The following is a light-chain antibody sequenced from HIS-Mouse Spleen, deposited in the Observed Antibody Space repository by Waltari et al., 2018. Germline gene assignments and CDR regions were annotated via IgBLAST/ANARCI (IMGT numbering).Light chain of an antibody. V-gene: IGLV2-11*01. Sequence: QSALTQPRPVSGSPGQPVTLSCTGTSSDVGSYHYVPWYQQHPGKAPKLMISDVSKRPSGVPDRISGSKSGNAASLTISGIQAENEADYYCCSYAGSYTVVFGGGTKLTVL. CDR1: SSDVGSYHY. CDR2: DVS. CDR3: CSYAGSYTVV. J-gene: IGLJ2*01.